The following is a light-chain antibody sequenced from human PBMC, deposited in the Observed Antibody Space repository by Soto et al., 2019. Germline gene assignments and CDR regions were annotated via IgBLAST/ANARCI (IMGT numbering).Light chain of an antibody. CDR2: GAS. V-gene: IGKV3-15*01. CDR3: QQYNNWPPWT. J-gene: IGKJ1*01. CDR1: QSVSSN. Sequence: EIVMTQSPATLSVSTGEIATLSCRASQSVSSNLAWYQQKPGQAPRLLIYGASTRATGIPAWFSGSGSGTDFTLTSSSLQSEAFAFYYCQQYNNWPPWTFGQCTKVEIK.